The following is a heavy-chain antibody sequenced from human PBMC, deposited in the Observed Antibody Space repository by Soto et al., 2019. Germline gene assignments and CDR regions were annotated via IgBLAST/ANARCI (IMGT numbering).Heavy chain of an antibody. CDR2: IWYDGSNK. CDR3: ASSNGDYEDY. D-gene: IGHD4-17*01. CDR1: GFTFSSYG. Sequence: QVQLVESGGGVVQPGRSLRLSCAASGFTFSSYGMQWVRQAPGKGLEWVAVIWYDGSNKYYADSVKGRFTISRDNSKNTLYLQMNSLRAEDTAVYYCASSNGDYEDYWGQGTLVTVSS. V-gene: IGHV3-33*01. J-gene: IGHJ4*02.